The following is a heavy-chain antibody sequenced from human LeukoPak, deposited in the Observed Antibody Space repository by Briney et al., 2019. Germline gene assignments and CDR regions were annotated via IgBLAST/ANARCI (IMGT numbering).Heavy chain of an antibody. D-gene: IGHD3-10*01. J-gene: IGHJ4*02. CDR1: GFTFSSYS. V-gene: IGHV3-21*01. Sequence: GGSPRLSCAASGFTFSSYSMNWVRQAPGKGLEWVSSISSSSSYIYYADSVKGRFTISRDNAKNSLYLQMNSLRAEDTAVYYCARARSMVRGVINYWGQGTLVTVSS. CDR3: ARARSMVRGVINY. CDR2: ISSSSSYI.